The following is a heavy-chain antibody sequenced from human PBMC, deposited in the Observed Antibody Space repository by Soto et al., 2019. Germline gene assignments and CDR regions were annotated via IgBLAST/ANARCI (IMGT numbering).Heavy chain of an antibody. CDR2: ISSSSSYT. J-gene: IGHJ3*02. D-gene: IGHD1-1*01. V-gene: IGHV3-11*06. Sequence: GCVRLYCAAFGFTFSYYYMSWIRQAPGKGLEWVSYISSSSSYTNYADSVKGGFTISRDNAKNSLYLQMNSLRAEDTAVYYCARGVPPVHDSYDILRELTMVTVSS. CDR1: GFTFSYYY. CDR3: ARGVPPVHDSYDI.